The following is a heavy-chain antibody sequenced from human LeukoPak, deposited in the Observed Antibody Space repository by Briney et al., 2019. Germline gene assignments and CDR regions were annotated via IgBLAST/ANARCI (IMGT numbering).Heavy chain of an antibody. J-gene: IGHJ4*02. CDR2: IEQDGSEK. D-gene: IGHD2-15*01. V-gene: IGHV3-7*01. CDR3: ARDLESEYCSGGSY. CDR1: GFSFSNYW. Sequence: GGSLRLSCAASGFSFSNYWMSWVRQAPGKGLEWVATIEQDGSEKYYVDSVKGRFTISRDNAKNSLYLQMNSLRAEDTAVYYCARDLESEYCSGGSYWGQGTLVTVSS.